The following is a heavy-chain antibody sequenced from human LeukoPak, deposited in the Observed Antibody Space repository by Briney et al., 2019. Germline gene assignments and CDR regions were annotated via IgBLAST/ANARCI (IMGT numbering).Heavy chain of an antibody. D-gene: IGHD1-26*01. CDR1: GYTFTTYD. J-gene: IGHJ3*02. Sequence: GASVKVSCKPSGYTFTTYDINWVRQATGQGLEWMGWMNPSSGYTGYAQKFQGRVTISRNTSISTAYMERSSLSSEDTAVYYCARTGATTDAFDIWGQGTMVTVSS. CDR3: ARTGATTDAFDI. V-gene: IGHV1-8*03. CDR2: MNPSSGYT.